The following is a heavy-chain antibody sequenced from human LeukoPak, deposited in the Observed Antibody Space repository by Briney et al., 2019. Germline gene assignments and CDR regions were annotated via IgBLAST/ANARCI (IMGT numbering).Heavy chain of an antibody. J-gene: IGHJ4*02. CDR1: GGSFSGYY. D-gene: IGHD2-2*02. Sequence: SETLSLTCAVYGGSFSGYYWSWIRQPPGKGPEWIGEINHSGSTNYNPSLKSRVTISVDTSKNQFSLKLSSVTAADTAVYYCARGRGRYCSSTSCYTFDYWGQGTLVTVSS. CDR2: INHSGST. CDR3: ARGRGRYCSSTSCYTFDY. V-gene: IGHV4-34*01.